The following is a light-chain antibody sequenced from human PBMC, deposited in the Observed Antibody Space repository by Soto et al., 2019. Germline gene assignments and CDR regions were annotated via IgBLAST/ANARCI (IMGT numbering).Light chain of an antibody. Sequence: EIVMTQSPATLSVSPGERATLSCRASQSVSSNLALYQQKPGQAPRLLIYGASTRATGIPARFIGSGSGTGFTLTISSVPSEDFSVYYCQQYNTWPPLTFGGGTKVEIK. CDR2: GAS. J-gene: IGKJ4*01. CDR1: QSVSSN. CDR3: QQYNTWPPLT. V-gene: IGKV3-15*01.